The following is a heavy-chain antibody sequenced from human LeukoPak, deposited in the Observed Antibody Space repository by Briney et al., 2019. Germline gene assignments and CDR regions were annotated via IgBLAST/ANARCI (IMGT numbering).Heavy chain of an antibody. CDR1: GFTFSSYS. J-gene: IGHJ4*02. CDR2: ISSSSSYI. CDR3: ARAGGSTVSHSDY. Sequence: GGSLRLSCAASGFTFSSYSMNWIRQAPGKGLEWVSSISSSSSYIYYADSVKGRFTISKDNAKNSLYLQMNSLRAEDTAVYYCARAGGSTVSHSDYWGQGTLVTVSS. V-gene: IGHV3-21*01. D-gene: IGHD4-17*01.